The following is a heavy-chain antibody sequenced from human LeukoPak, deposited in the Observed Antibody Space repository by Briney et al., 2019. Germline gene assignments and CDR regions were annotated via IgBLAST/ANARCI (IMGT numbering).Heavy chain of an antibody. CDR3: ALTGIAAAGIVDY. CDR2: ISGNGGST. Sequence: GRLLRISCAASGFTFSSYAMSWGRHAPRKELQWVSAISGNGGSTYYADSVKGRVTISRDTSKNTLYLQLTSLSAADTTVYYCALTGIAAAGIVDYWGQGTLVTVSS. CDR1: GFTFSSYA. V-gene: IGHV3-23*01. D-gene: IGHD6-13*01. J-gene: IGHJ4*02.